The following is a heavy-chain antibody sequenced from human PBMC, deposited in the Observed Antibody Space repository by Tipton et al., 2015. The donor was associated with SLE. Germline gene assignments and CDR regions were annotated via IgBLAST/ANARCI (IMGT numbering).Heavy chain of an antibody. CDR1: GYTFATYW. CDR2: IYPADSDT. D-gene: IGHD2-21*01. Sequence: QLVQSGAEVKKPGESLKISCKGSGYTFATYWIGWVRQIPGKGLEWMGIIYPADSDTRYSPSFQGQVTISADTSIDTAYLQWTSLKASDTAIYYCARQQGDDGFDIWGQGTVVTVSS. J-gene: IGHJ3*02. CDR3: ARQQGDDGFDI. V-gene: IGHV5-51*01.